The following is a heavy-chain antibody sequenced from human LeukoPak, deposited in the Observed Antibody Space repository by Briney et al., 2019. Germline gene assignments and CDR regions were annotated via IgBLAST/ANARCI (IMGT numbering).Heavy chain of an antibody. CDR1: GYTFPSYF. D-gene: IGHD6-6*01. CDR2: INPTGGST. CDR3: ARTAARRFDY. J-gene: IGHJ4*02. Sequence: ASVKVSCTASGYTFPSYFMHWVRQAPGQGLEWMGIINPTGGSTAYAQKFQGRVTMTRDTSTSTVYMELSSLRSDDTAVYYCARTAARRFDYWGQGTLVTVSS. V-gene: IGHV1-46*01.